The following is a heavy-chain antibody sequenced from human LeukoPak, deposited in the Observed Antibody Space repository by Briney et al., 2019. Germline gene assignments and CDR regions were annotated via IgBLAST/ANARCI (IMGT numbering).Heavy chain of an antibody. J-gene: IGHJ4*02. Sequence: GGSPRLSCAASGFTVSSNYMSWVRQAPGKGLEWVSVIYSGGTTYYADSVKGRFTISRDNSKNTLYLQMNSLRVEDTAVYYCARYYYDSSGYLDYWGQGTLVTVSS. D-gene: IGHD3-22*01. CDR2: IYSGGTT. CDR1: GFTVSSNY. V-gene: IGHV3-66*01. CDR3: ARYYYDSSGYLDY.